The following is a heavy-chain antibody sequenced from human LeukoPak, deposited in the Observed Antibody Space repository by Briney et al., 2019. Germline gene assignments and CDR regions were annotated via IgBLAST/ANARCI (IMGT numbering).Heavy chain of an antibody. V-gene: IGHV3-48*04. Sequence: GGSLRLSCAASGFTFSSYSMNWVRQAPGKGLEWVSYISSSGSTIYYADSVKGRFTISRDNAKNSLYLQMNSLRVEDTALYYCARAYSGTYGLGYYYMDVWGKGTTVTISS. CDR2: ISSSGSTI. CDR3: ARAYSGTYGLGYYYMDV. CDR1: GFTFSSYS. D-gene: IGHD1-26*01. J-gene: IGHJ6*03.